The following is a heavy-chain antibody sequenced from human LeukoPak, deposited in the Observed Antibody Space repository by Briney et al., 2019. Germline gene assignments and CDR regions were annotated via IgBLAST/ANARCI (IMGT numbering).Heavy chain of an antibody. V-gene: IGHV3-30*02. D-gene: IGHD3-10*01. CDR3: AKDRSGSYYSGFDY. Sequence: GGSLRLSCAASGFTFSSYGMHWVRQAPGKGLEWVAFIRYDGSNKYYADSVKGRFTISRDNSKNTLYLQMNSLRAEDTAVYYCAKDRSGSYYSGFDYWGQGTLVTVSS. J-gene: IGHJ4*02. CDR2: IRYDGSNK. CDR1: GFTFSSYG.